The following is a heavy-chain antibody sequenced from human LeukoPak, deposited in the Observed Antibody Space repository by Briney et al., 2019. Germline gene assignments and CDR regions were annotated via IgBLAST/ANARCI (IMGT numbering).Heavy chain of an antibody. CDR2: IYHSGST. V-gene: IGHV4-38-2*01. CDR3: ARGGGYYND. J-gene: IGHJ4*02. D-gene: IGHD3-9*01. CDR1: GYSISSGYY. Sequence: SETLSLTCAVSGYSISSGYYWGWIRQPPGKGLEWIGSIYHSGSTYYNPSLKSRVTISVDTSKNQFSLKLSSVTAADTAVYYCARGGGYYNDWGQRTLVTV.